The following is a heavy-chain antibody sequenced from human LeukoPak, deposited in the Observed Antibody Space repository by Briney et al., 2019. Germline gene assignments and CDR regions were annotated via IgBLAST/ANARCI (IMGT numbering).Heavy chain of an antibody. CDR3: ARSSGWFPISH. J-gene: IGHJ4*02. CDR1: GFTFSSYS. CDR2: ISSSSSYI. D-gene: IGHD6-19*01. Sequence: GGSLRLSCAASGFTFSSYSMIWVRQAPGKGLEWVSSISSSSSYIYYADSVKGRFTISRDNAKNSLYLQMNSLRAEDTAVYYCARSSGWFPISHWGQGTLVTVSS. V-gene: IGHV3-21*01.